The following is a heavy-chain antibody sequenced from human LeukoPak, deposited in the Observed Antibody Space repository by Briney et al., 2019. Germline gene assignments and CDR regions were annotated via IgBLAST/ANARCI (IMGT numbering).Heavy chain of an antibody. CDR3: AGHGSSSG. CDR1: GFTFSNSA. CDR2: MSYDGNNK. Sequence: QTGGSLRLSCAASGFTFSNSAMHWVRQAPGKGLEWVAVMSYDGNNKNYADSVKGRFTISRDNSKNTLYLQMNSLRAEDTAVYYCAGHGSSSGWGQGTLVTVSS. V-gene: IGHV3-30-3*01. D-gene: IGHD6-6*01. J-gene: IGHJ4*02.